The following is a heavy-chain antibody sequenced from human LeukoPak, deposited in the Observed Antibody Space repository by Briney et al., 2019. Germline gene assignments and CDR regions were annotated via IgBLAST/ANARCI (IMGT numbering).Heavy chain of an antibody. CDR2: ISYDGSNK. Sequence: GGSLRLSCSASGFTFSSYAMHWVRQAPGKGLEWVAVISYDGSNKYYADSVKGRFTISRDNSKNTLYLQMNSLRAEDTAVYYCARDYITVAGRVDFFDYWGQGTLVTVSS. V-gene: IGHV3-30-3*01. J-gene: IGHJ4*02. D-gene: IGHD6-19*01. CDR3: ARDYITVAGRVDFFDY. CDR1: GFTFSSYA.